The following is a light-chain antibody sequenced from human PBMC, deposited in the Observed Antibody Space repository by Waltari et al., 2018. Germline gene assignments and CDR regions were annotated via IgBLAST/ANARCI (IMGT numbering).Light chain of an antibody. J-gene: IGLJ3*02. CDR1: PSHVGTSQP. Sequence: QSALTQPAAVSGSPAKSLHLSCTGLPSHVGTSQPASWYQQCPGQHPQVIIFQGKKRPPGVSDRFSGSSSDNAAYLTISGLQAEDEADYYCCSYVGSRPWVFGGGTKLTVL. CDR3: CSYVGSRPWV. CDR2: QGK. V-gene: IGLV2-23*01.